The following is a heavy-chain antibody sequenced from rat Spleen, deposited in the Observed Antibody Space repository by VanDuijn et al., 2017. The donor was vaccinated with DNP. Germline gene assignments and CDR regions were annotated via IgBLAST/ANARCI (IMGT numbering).Heavy chain of an antibody. CDR3: TTFEGRDA. CDR2: IIYDGSRT. D-gene: IGHD1-11*01. V-gene: IGHV5S10*01. J-gene: IGHJ4*01. Sequence: EVKLVETGGDLVRPGRSLKLSCATSGFTFSDCNMAWVRQAPKKGLEWVATIIYDGSRTYYRNSVKGRFTISRDNAKSTLYLQMDRLRSEDTATYYCTTFEGRDAWGQGTSVTVSS. CDR1: GFTFSDCN.